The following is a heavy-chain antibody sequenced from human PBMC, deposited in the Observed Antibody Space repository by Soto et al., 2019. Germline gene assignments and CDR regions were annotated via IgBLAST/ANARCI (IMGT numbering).Heavy chain of an antibody. V-gene: IGHV4-39*01. CDR3: ASPFAYCGGDCYGFDT. CDR2: IYYSGST. CDR1: GGSISSSSYY. J-gene: IGHJ5*02. Sequence: SETLSLTCTVSGGSISSSSYYWGWIRQPPGKGLEWIGSIYYSGSTYYNPSLKSRVTISVDTSKNQFSLKLSSVTAADTAVYYCASPFAYCGGDCYGFDTWGQGTLVTVSS. D-gene: IGHD2-21*02.